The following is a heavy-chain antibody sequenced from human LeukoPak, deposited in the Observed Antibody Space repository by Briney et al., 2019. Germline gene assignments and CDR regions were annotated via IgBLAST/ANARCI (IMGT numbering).Heavy chain of an antibody. CDR3: AKDHGYYYDRSGYYKFSYFDY. Sequence: PGGSLRLSCAASGFTFSSYAMSWVRQAPGKGLEWVSAISGSGGSTYYADSVKGRFTISRDNSKNTLYLQMNSLRAEDTAVYYCAKDHGYYYDRSGYYKFSYFDYWGQGTLVTVSS. D-gene: IGHD3-22*01. V-gene: IGHV3-23*01. J-gene: IGHJ4*02. CDR2: ISGSGGST. CDR1: GFTFSSYA.